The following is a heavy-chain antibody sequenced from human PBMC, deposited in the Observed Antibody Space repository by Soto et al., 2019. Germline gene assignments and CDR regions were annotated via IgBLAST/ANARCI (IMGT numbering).Heavy chain of an antibody. CDR2: ISGSGDFT. J-gene: IGHJ4*02. D-gene: IGHD3-10*01. V-gene: IGHV3-23*01. Sequence: PGGSLRLSCAASGFTFSTYAISWVRQTPGKGLEWVSVISGSGDFTYFADSVKGRFTISRDNPKNTIYLQMNSLRAEDTAVYYCAKGFYGSGSYYNERAFDSWGQGTLVTAPQ. CDR1: GFTFSTYA. CDR3: AKGFYGSGSYYNERAFDS.